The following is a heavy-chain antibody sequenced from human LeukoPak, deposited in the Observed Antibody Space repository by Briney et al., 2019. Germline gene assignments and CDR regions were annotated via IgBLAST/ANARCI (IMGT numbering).Heavy chain of an antibody. CDR1: GFTFDDYA. V-gene: IGHV3-9*01. CDR3: AKDTSSSSSFFYLDV. CDR2: ISWNSRKM. D-gene: IGHD6-6*01. Sequence: GGSLRLFCAASGFTFDDYAMHWVRQAPGKGLEWGSGISWNSRKMDYADSVRGRFTISRDNDKNSVYLQMNSLTAEDTALYYCAKDTSSSSSFFYLDVWGKGTAVTVSS. J-gene: IGHJ6*03.